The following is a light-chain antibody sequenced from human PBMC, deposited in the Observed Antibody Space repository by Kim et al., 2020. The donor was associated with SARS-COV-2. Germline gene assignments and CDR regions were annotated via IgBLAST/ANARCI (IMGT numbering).Light chain of an antibody. CDR2: AAS. CDR1: QYISST. CDR3: QQYNKWPQIT. J-gene: IGKJ2*01. V-gene: IGKV3-15*01. Sequence: EIVMTQSPATLSVSPGERATLSCRASQYISSTLAWYQQKPGQAPRLLIYAASTRATGIPARFSGSGSGTEFALTISSLQSEDFAVYYCQQYNKWPQITFGQGTKLEI.